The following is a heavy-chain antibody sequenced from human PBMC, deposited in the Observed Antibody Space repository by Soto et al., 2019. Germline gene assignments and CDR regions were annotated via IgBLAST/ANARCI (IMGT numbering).Heavy chain of an antibody. D-gene: IGHD1-26*01. Sequence: SETLSLTCTVSGGSISSSSYYWGWIRQPPGKGLEWIGSIYYSGSTYYNPSLKSRLTISVDTSNNQFSLKVKSVTAADTAVYYCARLSGSYNDRYFDYWGQGTLVTVSS. CDR1: GGSISSSSYY. CDR2: IYYSGST. V-gene: IGHV4-39*01. CDR3: ARLSGSYNDRYFDY. J-gene: IGHJ4*02.